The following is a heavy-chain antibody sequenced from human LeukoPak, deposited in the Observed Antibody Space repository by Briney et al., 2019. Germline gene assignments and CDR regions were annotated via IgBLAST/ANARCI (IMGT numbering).Heavy chain of an antibody. J-gene: IGHJ4*02. V-gene: IGHV1-2*02. D-gene: IGHD6-19*01. CDR1: GYTLTGYY. Sequence: ASVKVSCKASGYTLTGYYMHWVRQVPGQAPEWMGWMNPNSGGTTYSQKFQGRVTMTRDTSISTAYMELSRLTSDDTAVYYCARSAGSSSVCDYWGQGSLVTVSS. CDR3: ARSAGSSSVCDY. CDR2: MNPNSGGT.